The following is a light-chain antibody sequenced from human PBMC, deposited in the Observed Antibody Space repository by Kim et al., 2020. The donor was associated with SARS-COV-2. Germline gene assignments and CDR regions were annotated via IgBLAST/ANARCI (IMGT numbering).Light chain of an antibody. CDR1: QAISTKS. Sequence: IVLTQSPYTLSLSPGEGAILSCRASQAISTKSLAWYQQKPGQAPRLLIYAASNMATGTPDRFSGSGSGTDYTLTISRLEPEDFSMYYCQQYGYSPLTFGQGTKVDIK. CDR2: AAS. V-gene: IGKV3-20*01. J-gene: IGKJ1*01. CDR3: QQYGYSPLT.